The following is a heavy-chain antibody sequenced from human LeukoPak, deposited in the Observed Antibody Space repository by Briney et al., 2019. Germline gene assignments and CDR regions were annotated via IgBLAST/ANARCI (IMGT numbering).Heavy chain of an antibody. CDR3: AGGRIAAAGRSSNWFDP. V-gene: IGHV4-34*01. CDR2: INHSGST. Sequence: SETLSLTCAVYGGSFSGYYWSWIRQLPGKGLEWIGEINHSGSTNYNPSLKSRVTISVDTSKNQFSLKLSSVTAADTAVYYCAGGRIAAAGRSSNWFDPWGQGTLVTVSS. CDR1: GGSFSGYY. J-gene: IGHJ5*02. D-gene: IGHD6-13*01.